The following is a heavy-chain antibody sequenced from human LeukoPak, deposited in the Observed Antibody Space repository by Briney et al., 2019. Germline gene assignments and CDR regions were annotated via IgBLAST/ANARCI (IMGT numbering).Heavy chain of an antibody. V-gene: IGHV1-3*01. CDR1: GYIFTKYV. J-gene: IGHJ4*02. CDR3: ARDDCGDTCYPGGY. CDR2: IKAGNGDT. Sequence: ASVKVSCKASGYIFTKYVVHWVRQAPGQRPEWVGWIKAGNGDTKYSQNFQDRLTITRDTSASTVYMELSSLTSEDTALYYCARDDCGDTCYPGGYWGRGTLVTVSS. D-gene: IGHD2-21*01.